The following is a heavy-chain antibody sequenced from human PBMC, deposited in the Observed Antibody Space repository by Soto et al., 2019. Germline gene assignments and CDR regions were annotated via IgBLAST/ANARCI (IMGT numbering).Heavy chain of an antibody. J-gene: IGHJ6*02. CDR1: GFTFSSYG. D-gene: IGHD2-15*01. CDR2: IWYDVSNK. V-gene: IGHV3-33*08. Sequence: PGGSLRLSCAASGFTFSSYGVHWVRQAPGKGLEWVAVIWYDVSNKYYADSVKGRFTISRDNSKNTLYLQMNSLRAEDTAVYYCARDGEGGRFYYYYYYGMDVWGQGTTVTVSS. CDR3: ARDGEGGRFYYYYYYGMDV.